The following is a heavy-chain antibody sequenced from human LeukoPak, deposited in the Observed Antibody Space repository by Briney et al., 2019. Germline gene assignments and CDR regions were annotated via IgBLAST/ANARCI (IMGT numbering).Heavy chain of an antibody. V-gene: IGHV3-64*02. D-gene: IGHD3-10*01. CDR1: GFTFSTCP. Sequence: GGSLRLSCVASGFTFSTCPMHWVRQTSGKGLEYVASINSNGVKTYYVDSVKGRVTISRDNSKDTVFLQMDSLRPEDMAVYYCAKSPYYYGSGSYILYYYYGMDVWGQGTTVTVSS. CDR2: INSNGVKT. CDR3: AKSPYYYGSGSYILYYYYGMDV. J-gene: IGHJ6*02.